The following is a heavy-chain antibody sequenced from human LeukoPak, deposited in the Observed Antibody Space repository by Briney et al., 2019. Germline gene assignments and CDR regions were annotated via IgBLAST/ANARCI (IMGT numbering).Heavy chain of an antibody. V-gene: IGHV3-72*01. CDR1: GLNFSYHF. CDR3: VRDKRNWTFDY. J-gene: IGHJ4*02. D-gene: IGHD1-1*01. CDR2: SKNKENSNII. Sequence: GGPLTLSCAPSGLNFSYHFMVGVRQAPGKGREWVGRSKNKENSNIIEYAASVKGRFTISRDDSKNSLYLQMNSLKDKDTAVYFCVRDKRNWTFDYCGQGTLDAVS.